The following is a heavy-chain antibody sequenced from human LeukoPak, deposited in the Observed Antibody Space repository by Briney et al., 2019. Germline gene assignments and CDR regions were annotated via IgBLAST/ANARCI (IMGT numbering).Heavy chain of an antibody. V-gene: IGHV4-59*01. D-gene: IGHD6-19*01. J-gene: IGHJ4*02. CDR1: GGSISSYY. CDR2: IYYSGST. Sequence: SETLSLTCTVSGGSISSYYWSWIRQPPGKGLEWIGYIYYSGSTNYNPSLKSRVTISVDTSKNQFSLKLSSVTAADTAVYYCASFPVYSSGWYYFDYWGQGTLVTVSS. CDR3: ASFPVYSSGWYYFDY.